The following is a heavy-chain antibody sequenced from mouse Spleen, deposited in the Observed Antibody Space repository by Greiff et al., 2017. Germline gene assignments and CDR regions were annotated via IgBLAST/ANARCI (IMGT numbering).Heavy chain of an antibody. J-gene: IGHJ3*01. CDR3: ARDYDYGSY. Sequence: VQLQQSGPGLVKPSQSLSLTCSVTGYSITSGYYWNWIRQFPGNKLEWMGYISYDGSNNYNPSLKNRISITRDTSKNQFFLKLNSVTTEDTATYYCARDYDYGSYWGQGTLVTVSA. CDR2: ISYDGSN. CDR1: GYSITSGYY. V-gene: IGHV3-6*01. D-gene: IGHD2-4*01.